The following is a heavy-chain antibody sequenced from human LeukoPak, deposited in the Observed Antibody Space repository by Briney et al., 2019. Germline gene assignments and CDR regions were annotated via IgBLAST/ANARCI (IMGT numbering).Heavy chain of an antibody. CDR1: GFTFSDYS. CDR2: ISSSSSYI. J-gene: IGHJ3*02. V-gene: IGHV3-21*01. Sequence: KPGGSLRLSCAASGFTFSDYSMNWVRQAPGKGLEWVSSISSSSSYIYYADSAKGRFTISRDSAKNSLYLQMNSLRAEDTAVYYCARSVVVATTRDAFDIWGQGTMVTVSS. CDR3: ARSVVVATTRDAFDI. D-gene: IGHD2-15*01.